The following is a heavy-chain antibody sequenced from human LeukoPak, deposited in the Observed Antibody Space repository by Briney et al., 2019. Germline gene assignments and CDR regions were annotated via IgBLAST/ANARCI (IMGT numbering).Heavy chain of an antibody. D-gene: IGHD4-17*01. CDR2: IRYDGSNK. Sequence: GGSLRLSCAVSGFTFSSYGMYWVRQAPGKGLEWVAFIRYDGSNKYADSVKGRFTISRDNSKNTLYLQMNSLRAEDTAVYYCAKDRGAVTFSFDYWGQGTLLTVSS. CDR1: GFTFSSYG. V-gene: IGHV3-30*02. J-gene: IGHJ4*02. CDR3: AKDRGAVTFSFDY.